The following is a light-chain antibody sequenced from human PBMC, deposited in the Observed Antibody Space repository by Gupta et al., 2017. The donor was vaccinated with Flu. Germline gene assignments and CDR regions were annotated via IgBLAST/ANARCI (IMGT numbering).Light chain of an antibody. V-gene: IGKV1-39*01. CDR3: QQSYTTPFT. CDR1: QSIRSH. CDR2: VAS. J-gene: IGKJ3*01. Sequence: DIQMTQSPSSLSASVGDRVTITCRASQSIRSHLNWYQQKPRKAPNLLIYVASSLQSGVPSRFSGSGSGTDFTLTISSLQPEDFATYYCQQSYTTPFTFGPGTKVEI.